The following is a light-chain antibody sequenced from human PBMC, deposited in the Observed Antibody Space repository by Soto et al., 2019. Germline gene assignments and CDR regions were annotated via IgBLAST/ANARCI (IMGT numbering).Light chain of an antibody. CDR2: DVS. J-gene: IGLJ1*01. V-gene: IGLV2-14*01. CDR1: SSDVGDYNY. CDR3: SSYTSSTTRV. Sequence: QSALTQPASVSGSPGQSITISCTGTSSDVGDYNYVSWYQQHPGKAPKLMIYDVSNRPSGVSNRFSGSKSGSTASLTISGLQAEDEADYYWSSYTSSTTRVFGTGTKVTVL.